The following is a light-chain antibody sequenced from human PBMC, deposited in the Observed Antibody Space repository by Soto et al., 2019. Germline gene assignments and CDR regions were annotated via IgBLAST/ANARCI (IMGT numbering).Light chain of an antibody. Sequence: QSALTQPASVSGSPELSITISCTGTSSDVGDYDYVSWYQHLPGKAPKLLIYDVTTRPSGVSNRFSGSKSGNTASLTISGLQAEDEADYYCSSYRSSNPPFVFGTGTKLTVL. CDR1: SSDVGDYDY. CDR2: DVT. V-gene: IGLV2-14*03. J-gene: IGLJ1*01. CDR3: SSYRSSNPPFV.